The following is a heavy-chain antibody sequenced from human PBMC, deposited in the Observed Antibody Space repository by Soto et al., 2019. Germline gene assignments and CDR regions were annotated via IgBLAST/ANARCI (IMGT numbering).Heavy chain of an antibody. Sequence: SETLFLTCTVSGGSVSSGSYYWSWIRQPPGKGLEWIGYIYYSGSTNYNPSLKSRVTISVDTSKNQFSLKLSSVTAADTAVYYCARGNDFWSGYYYFDYWGQGTLVTVSS. J-gene: IGHJ4*02. CDR3: ARGNDFWSGYYYFDY. D-gene: IGHD3-3*01. V-gene: IGHV4-61*01. CDR1: GGSVSSGSYY. CDR2: IYYSGST.